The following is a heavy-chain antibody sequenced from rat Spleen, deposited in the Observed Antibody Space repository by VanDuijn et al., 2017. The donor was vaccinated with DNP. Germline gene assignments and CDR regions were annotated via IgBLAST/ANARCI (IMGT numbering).Heavy chain of an antibody. V-gene: IGHV5-22*01. Sequence: EVQLVEPGGGLVQPGRSLKLSCAASGFSFSYYYMAWVRQGPTKGLEWVAYIGSDGYAPYYGDSVKGRFAISRDNAKSTLYLQMNSLRSEDMATYYCIRWNSGHFDYWGQGVMVTVSS. CDR3: IRWNSGHFDY. D-gene: IGHD4-3*01. J-gene: IGHJ2*01. CDR2: IGSDGYAP. CDR1: GFSFSYYY.